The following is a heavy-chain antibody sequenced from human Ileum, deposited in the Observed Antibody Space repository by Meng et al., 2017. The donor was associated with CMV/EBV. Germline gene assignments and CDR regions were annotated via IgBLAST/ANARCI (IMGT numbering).Heavy chain of an antibody. D-gene: IGHD2-21*01. CDR3: AIYYGGVGGRGY. CDR2: RHKNGND. CDR1: GDSISSENYP. Sequence: QGHPQDSGPGLVELLQTLSLPWRVSGDSISSENYPWSWIRQPAGKGLEWIGQRHKNGNDNYNASLKSRVTISIDTSKNQFSLTLTSVTAADTAVYYCAIYYGGVGGRGYWAQGTLVTVSS. J-gene: IGHJ4*02. V-gene: IGHV4-61*02.